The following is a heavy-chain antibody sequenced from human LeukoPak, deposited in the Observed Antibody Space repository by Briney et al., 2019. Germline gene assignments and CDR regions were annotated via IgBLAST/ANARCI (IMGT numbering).Heavy chain of an antibody. Sequence: GGSLRLSCAASGFTFSSYTMNWVRQARAKGLEWVSSISSSSSYIYYADSVKGRFTISRDDSKNTLYLQMNSLRAEDTAVYYCVKDLGRYRNNCFDYWGQGTLVTVSS. CDR1: GFTFSSYT. V-gene: IGHV3-21*04. CDR2: ISSSSSYI. J-gene: IGHJ4*02. CDR3: VKDLGRYRNNCFDY. D-gene: IGHD1-26*01.